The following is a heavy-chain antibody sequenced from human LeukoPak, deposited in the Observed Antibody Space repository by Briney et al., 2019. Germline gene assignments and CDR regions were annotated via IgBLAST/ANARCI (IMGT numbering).Heavy chain of an antibody. CDR1: GGSITSYY. CDR3: ARRVTSSGWYRDDY. CDR2: IYYSGST. V-gene: IGHV4-59*08. Sequence: SETLSLTCTVSGGSITSYYWSWIRQPPGKGLEWIGYIYYSGSTSYNPSLMSRVTISVDTSKNRFSLKLSSVTAADTAVYYCARRVTSSGWYRDDYWGQGTLVTVSS. J-gene: IGHJ4*02. D-gene: IGHD6-19*01.